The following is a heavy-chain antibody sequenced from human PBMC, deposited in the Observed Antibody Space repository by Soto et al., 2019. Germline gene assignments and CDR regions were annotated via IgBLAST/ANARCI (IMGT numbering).Heavy chain of an antibody. Sequence: GGSLRLSCAASGFTFSSYAMRWVRQAPGKGLEWVSAISGSGGSTYYADSVKGRFTISRDNSKNTLYLQMNSLRAEDTAVYYCSRDAFAYSSSWRYRPSSWFDPWGQGTLVTVSS. CDR3: SRDAFAYSSSWRYRPSSWFDP. CDR1: GFTFSSYA. J-gene: IGHJ5*02. D-gene: IGHD6-13*01. CDR2: ISGSGGST. V-gene: IGHV3-23*01.